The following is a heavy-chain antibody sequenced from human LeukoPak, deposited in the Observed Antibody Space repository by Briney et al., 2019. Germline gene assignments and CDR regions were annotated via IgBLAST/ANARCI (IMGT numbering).Heavy chain of an antibody. J-gene: IGHJ5*02. CDR3: ARGSITGTLSIYNWFDP. CDR1: GYTFTSYD. V-gene: IGHV1-8*01. CDR2: MNPNSGNT. D-gene: IGHD1-7*01. Sequence: ASVKVSCKASGYTFTSYDINWVRQATGQGPERMGWMNPNSGNTGYAQKFQGRVTMTRNTSISTAYMELSSLRSEDTAVYYCARGSITGTLSIYNWFDPWGQGTLVTVSS.